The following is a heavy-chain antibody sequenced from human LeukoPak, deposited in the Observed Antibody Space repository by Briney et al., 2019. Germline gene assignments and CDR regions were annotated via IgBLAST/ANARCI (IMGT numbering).Heavy chain of an antibody. CDR1: GYTFTSYG. Sequence: ASVKVSCKASGYTFTSYGISWVRQAPGQGIEWMGWISAYNGNTNYAQKLQGRVTMTTDTSTSTAYMELRSLRSDDTAVYYCARDNRVTVTTRFGYWGQGTLVTVSS. CDR3: ARDNRVTVTTRFGY. CDR2: ISAYNGNT. J-gene: IGHJ4*02. D-gene: IGHD4-17*01. V-gene: IGHV1-18*01.